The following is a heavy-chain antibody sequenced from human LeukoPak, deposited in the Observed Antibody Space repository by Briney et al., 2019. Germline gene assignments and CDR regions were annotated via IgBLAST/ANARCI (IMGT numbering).Heavy chain of an antibody. CDR2: INPNSGGT. CDR3: ARAHCSDGSCYSDYYYMDV. J-gene: IGHJ6*03. CDR1: GYTFTGYY. V-gene: IGHV1-2*02. Sequence: ASVKVSCKASGYTFTGYYMHWVRQAPGQGLEWMGWINPNSGGTYYAQKFQGRVTMTRDTPISTAYMELSRLRSDDTAVYYCARAHCSDGSCYSDYYYMDVWGKGITVTVSS. D-gene: IGHD2-15*01.